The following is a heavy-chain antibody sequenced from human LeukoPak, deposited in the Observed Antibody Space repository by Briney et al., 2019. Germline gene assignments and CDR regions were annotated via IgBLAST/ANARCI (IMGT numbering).Heavy chain of an antibody. J-gene: IGHJ4*02. CDR3: ARAPLGYCSGGSCYAGG. CDR2: IYTSGST. D-gene: IGHD2-15*01. CDR1: GGSISSYY. Sequence: SETLSLTCTVSGGSISSYYWSWIRQPAGKGLEWIERIYTSGSTNYNPSLKSRVTMSVDTSKNQFSLKLSSVTAADTAVYYCARAPLGYCSGGSCYAGGWGQEPLVTVSS. V-gene: IGHV4-4*07.